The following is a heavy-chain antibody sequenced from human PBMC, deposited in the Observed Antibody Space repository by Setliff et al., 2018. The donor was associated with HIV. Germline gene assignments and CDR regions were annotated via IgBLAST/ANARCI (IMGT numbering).Heavy chain of an antibody. CDR2: ISYDGSNK. CDR1: GFTFSSYA. D-gene: IGHD3-22*01. Sequence: GGSLRLSCAASGFTFSSYAMHWVRQAPGKGLEWVAVISYDGSNKYYADSVKGRFTISRDNSKNTLYLQMNSLRAEDTAVYYCARADSSGFFYGVDYWGQGTLVTVSS. V-gene: IGHV3-30-3*01. J-gene: IGHJ4*02. CDR3: ARADSSGFFYGVDY.